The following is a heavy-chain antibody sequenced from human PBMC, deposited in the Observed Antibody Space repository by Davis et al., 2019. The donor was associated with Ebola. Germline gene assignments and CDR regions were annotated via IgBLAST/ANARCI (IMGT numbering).Heavy chain of an antibody. CDR1: GYTFTNYG. CDR2: INPHNGNT. Sequence: ASVKVSCKASGYTFTNYGITWVRQAPGQGLEWMGWINPHNGNTNYAQNVQGRVTMTTDTSTTTAYTEVGSLRSDDTAVYYCARAQFPTTSDHWGQGTLVTVSS. J-gene: IGHJ4*02. CDR3: ARAQFPTTSDH. D-gene: IGHD1-1*01. V-gene: IGHV1-18*04.